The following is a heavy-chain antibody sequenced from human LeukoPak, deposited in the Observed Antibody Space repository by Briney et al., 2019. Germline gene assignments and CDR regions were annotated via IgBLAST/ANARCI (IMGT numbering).Heavy chain of an antibody. CDR1: GGSFSGYY. Sequence: PSETLSLTCAVYGGSFSGYYWSWLRQPPGKGLEWIGEINHSGSTNYNPSFTSRVTISVDTSKNQFSLKLSSVTAAGTAVYYCARHPAYDYVWGSYRYGLDYWGQGTLVTVSS. CDR2: INHSGST. CDR3: ARHPAYDYVWGSYRYGLDY. J-gene: IGHJ4*02. D-gene: IGHD3-16*02. V-gene: IGHV4-34*01.